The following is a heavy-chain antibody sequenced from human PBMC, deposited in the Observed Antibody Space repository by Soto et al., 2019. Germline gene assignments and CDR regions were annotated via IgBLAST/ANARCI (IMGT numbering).Heavy chain of an antibody. D-gene: IGHD1-26*01. J-gene: IGHJ4*02. CDR2: ISAYNGNT. V-gene: IGHV1-18*01. CDR1: GDTFTCYC. Sequence: GVSVKVCWKGSGDTFTCYCMRWVRQAPGQGLEWMGWISAYNGNTNYAQKLQGRVTMTTDTSTSTAYMELRSLRSDDTAVYYCAPANPYSGSYFGYWGQGTLVTGSS. CDR3: APANPYSGSYFGY.